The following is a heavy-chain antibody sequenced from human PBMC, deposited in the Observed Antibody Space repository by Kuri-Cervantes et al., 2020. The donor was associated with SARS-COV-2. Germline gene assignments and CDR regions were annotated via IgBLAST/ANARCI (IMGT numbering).Heavy chain of an antibody. CDR1: GSSISSGDYY. D-gene: IGHD3-3*01. Sequence: SCTVSGSSISSGDYYWSWIRQPPGKGLEWIEYIYYSGSNYYNPSLRSRVTISVDTSKNQFSLKLSSVNAADTAVYYCALPPYDFGVVTEYYYGMDVWGQGTTVTVSS. CDR2: IYYSGSN. J-gene: IGHJ6*02. CDR3: ALPPYDFGVVTEYYYGMDV. V-gene: IGHV4-30-4*01.